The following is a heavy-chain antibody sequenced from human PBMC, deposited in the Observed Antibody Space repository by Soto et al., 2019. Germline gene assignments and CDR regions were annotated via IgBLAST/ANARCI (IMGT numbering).Heavy chain of an antibody. Sequence: SETLSLTCAVSGGSISSGGYSWSWIRQPPGKGLEWIGYIYHSGSTYYNPSLKSRVTISVDRSKNQFSLKLSSVTAADTAVYYCAASSNYNILTASKIDYWGQGTSVTGSS. V-gene: IGHV4-30-2*01. D-gene: IGHD3-9*01. CDR1: GGSISSGGYS. J-gene: IGHJ4*02. CDR3: AASSNYNILTASKIDY. CDR2: IYHSGST.